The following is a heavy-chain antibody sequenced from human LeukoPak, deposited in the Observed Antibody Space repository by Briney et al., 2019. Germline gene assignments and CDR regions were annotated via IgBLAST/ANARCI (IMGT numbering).Heavy chain of an antibody. J-gene: IGHJ4*02. D-gene: IGHD3-10*01. CDR3: ARVKRYYYGSGSYLYYFDY. Sequence: SQTLSLTCTVSGGSVSSRGYYWTWIRQSPERGLEWLGYIHNSGSTYYTPSLKSRVTISVDKSKNQFSLKLSSVTAADTAVYYCARVKRYYYGSGSYLYYFDYWGQGTLVTVSS. CDR2: IHNSGST. CDR1: GGSVSSRGYY. V-gene: IGHV4-30-2*06.